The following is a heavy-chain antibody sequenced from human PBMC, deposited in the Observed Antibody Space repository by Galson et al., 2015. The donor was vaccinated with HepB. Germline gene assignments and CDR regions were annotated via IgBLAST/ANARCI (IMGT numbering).Heavy chain of an antibody. CDR3: VHFYNGDYAFDY. V-gene: IGHV2-5*02. J-gene: IGHJ4*02. Sequence: PALVKPTQTLTLTCTFSGFSLGTNGVGVGWIRQPPGKALQWLALIYWDDDKRYSPSLKSRLTITKDTSKNQVVLTMTNMDPVDTPTYFCVHFYNGDYAFDYWGQGTLVTGSS. D-gene: IGHD4-17*01. CDR1: GFSLGTNGVG. CDR2: IYWDDDK.